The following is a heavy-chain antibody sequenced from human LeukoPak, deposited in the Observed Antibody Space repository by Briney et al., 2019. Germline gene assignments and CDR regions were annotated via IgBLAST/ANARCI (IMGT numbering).Heavy chain of an antibody. CDR2: IYYSGST. Sequence: KPSQTLSLTCTVSGGSIRSYYWSWIRQSPGKGLEWIGYIYYSGSTNYNPSLKSRVTISVDTSKNQFSLKLSSVTAADTAVYYCARHGTSSFYYYAMDVWGRGTTVTVSS. J-gene: IGHJ6*02. CDR1: GGSIRSYY. V-gene: IGHV4-59*08. D-gene: IGHD1-1*01. CDR3: ARHGTSSFYYYAMDV.